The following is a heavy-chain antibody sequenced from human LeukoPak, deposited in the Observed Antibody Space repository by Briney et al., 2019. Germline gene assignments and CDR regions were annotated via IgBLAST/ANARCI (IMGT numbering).Heavy chain of an antibody. CDR1: GYTLTELS. J-gene: IGHJ3*02. V-gene: IGHV1-24*01. CDR3: ATDWTLVEQQLAKRGAFDI. Sequence: ASVKVSCKVSGYTLTELSMHWVRQAPGKGLEWMGGFDPEDGETIYAQKFQGKVTMTEDTSTDTAYMELSSLRSEDTAVYYCATDWTLVEQQLAKRGAFDIWGQGTMVTVSS. CDR2: FDPEDGET. D-gene: IGHD6-13*01.